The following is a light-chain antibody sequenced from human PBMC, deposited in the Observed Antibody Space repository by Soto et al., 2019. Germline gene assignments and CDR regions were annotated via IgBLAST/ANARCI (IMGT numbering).Light chain of an antibody. CDR3: QQYNNLPYT. Sequence: EIVMTQSPVALSVSPGERAALSCRASQSVGRNFAWYQQRPGQAPRVLIYGTSTRAPGVPARFSGSGSGTDFTLTISSLQSEDFAVFYCQQYNNLPYTFGQGTRLEIK. CDR1: QSVGRN. CDR2: GTS. J-gene: IGKJ2*01. V-gene: IGKV3-15*01.